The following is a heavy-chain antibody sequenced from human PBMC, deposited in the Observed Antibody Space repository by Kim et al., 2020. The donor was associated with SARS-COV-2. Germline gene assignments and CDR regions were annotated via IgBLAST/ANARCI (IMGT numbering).Heavy chain of an antibody. CDR3: VKGSGSYYTSNWIDP. D-gene: IGHD3-10*01. V-gene: IGHV3-64D*09. Sequence: AYSVSDRFTISRDNSQNTLYLQMSSLRTEDTAVYYCVKGSGSYYTSNWIDPWGRGTLVTVSS. J-gene: IGHJ5*02.